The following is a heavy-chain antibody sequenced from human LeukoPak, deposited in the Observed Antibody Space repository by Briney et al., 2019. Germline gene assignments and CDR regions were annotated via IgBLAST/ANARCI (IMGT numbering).Heavy chain of an antibody. CDR3: AKDLAFSGSLDH. V-gene: IGHV3-30*18. J-gene: IGHJ4*02. CDR2: ISTDGRTK. CDR1: GFTFGSYG. Sequence: GRALRLSCVAPGFTFGSYGMHWVRQAPGKGLEWVALISTDGRTKFHVDSVKGRFTVSRDNSKNTVYLQMNSLRTDDTAVYYCAKDLAFSGSLDHWGQGTVVSVSS. D-gene: IGHD1-26*01.